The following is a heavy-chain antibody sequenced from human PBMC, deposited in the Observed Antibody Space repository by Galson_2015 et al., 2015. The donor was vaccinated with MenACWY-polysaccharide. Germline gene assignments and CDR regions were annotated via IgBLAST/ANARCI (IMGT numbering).Heavy chain of an antibody. J-gene: IGHJ4*02. CDR3: ARDAGRSRTWFNYNRIYMDF. Sequence: SLRLSCAASGFSFHNYAIHWVRQVPGKGLDWVTLISDDGTKKYYAESVKGRFTISRDNSKRVVYLEMNFLRPDDTATYSCARDAGRSRTWFNYNRIYMDFWGQGTLVAVS. CDR1: GFSFHNYA. D-gene: IGHD1-20*01. CDR2: ISDDGTKK. V-gene: IGHV3-30*04.